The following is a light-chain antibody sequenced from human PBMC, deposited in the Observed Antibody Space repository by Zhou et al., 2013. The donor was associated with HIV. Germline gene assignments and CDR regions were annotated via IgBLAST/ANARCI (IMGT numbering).Light chain of an antibody. CDR1: QSVGQN. CDR2: DTS. Sequence: IVLTQSPATLSLSPGERVTLSCRASQSVGQNLGWYQQKPGQAPRLLIYDTSSRATGIPARFSGSGSGTDFTLTISNLEPEDFAVYYCQQRGNWPLTFGPGTKVDLK. CDR3: QQRGNWPLT. J-gene: IGKJ3*01. V-gene: IGKV3-11*01.